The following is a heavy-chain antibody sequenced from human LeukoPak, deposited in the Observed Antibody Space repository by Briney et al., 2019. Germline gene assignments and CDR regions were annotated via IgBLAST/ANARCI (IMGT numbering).Heavy chain of an antibody. CDR3: ASGIYGGSWDY. CDR1: GGSFSGYY. V-gene: IGHV4-34*01. D-gene: IGHD6-13*01. J-gene: IGHJ4*02. Sequence: SETLSLTCAVYGGSFSGYYWSWIRQPPGKGLEWIGEINHSGSTNYNPSLKSRVTISVDTSKNQFSLKLSSVTAADTAVYYCASGIYGGSWDYWGQGTLVTVSS. CDR2: INHSGST.